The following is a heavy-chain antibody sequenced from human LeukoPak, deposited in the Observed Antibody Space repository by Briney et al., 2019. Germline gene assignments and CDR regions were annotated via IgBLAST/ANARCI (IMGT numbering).Heavy chain of an antibody. J-gene: IGHJ3*02. Sequence: SETLSLTRTVSGASITRYYWGWFRQPPGKGLEWIGYIYFSGSTNYNPTLKSRVTISVDTSKNLYSLELRSVTPADTAVYYCARLGFGSGTNKALDIWGQGTMVTVSS. D-gene: IGHD3-10*01. V-gene: IGHV4-59*01. CDR2: IYFSGST. CDR1: GASITRYY. CDR3: ARLGFGSGTNKALDI.